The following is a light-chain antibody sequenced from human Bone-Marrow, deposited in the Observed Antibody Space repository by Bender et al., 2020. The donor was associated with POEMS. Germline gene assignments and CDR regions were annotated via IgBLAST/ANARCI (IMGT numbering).Light chain of an antibody. CDR2: EVS. CDR3: CSFESSSTLV. V-gene: IGLV2-14*01. CDR1: SSDVGGYNY. Sequence: QSALTQPASVSGSPGQSITISCTGTSSDVGGYNYVSWYQQHPGSAPKLIISEVSKRPSGVSNRFSGSKSGNTASLTISGLQAEDEADYYCCSFESSSTLVLGGGTKLTVL. J-gene: IGLJ2*01.